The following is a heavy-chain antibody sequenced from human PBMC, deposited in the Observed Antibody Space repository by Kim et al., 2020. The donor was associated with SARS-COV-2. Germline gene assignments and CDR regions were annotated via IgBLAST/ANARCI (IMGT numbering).Heavy chain of an antibody. CDR3: AKDRTAYGETFDF. V-gene: IGHV3-30*18. Sequence: GGSLRLSCEASQFNFKNFAMHWLRQAPGKGLEWVTVTSWDERGTYYADSAKGRFTISRDNSKNTLYLQLNSLRPEYTAVYYCAKDRTAYGETFDFWGQGTMVTVSS. J-gene: IGHJ3*01. CDR1: QFNFKNFA. D-gene: IGHD4-17*01. CDR2: TSWDERGT.